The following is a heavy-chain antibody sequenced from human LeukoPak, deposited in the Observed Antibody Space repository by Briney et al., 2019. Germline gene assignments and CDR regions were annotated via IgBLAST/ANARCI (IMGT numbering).Heavy chain of an antibody. J-gene: IGHJ6*02. CDR3: AKGYSYGYYYYGMDV. CDR2: IKQDGSEK. CDR1: GFTFSSYW. Sequence: PGGSLRLSCAASGFTFSSYWMSWVRQAPGKGLEWVANIKQDGSEKYYVDSVKGRFTISRDNAKNSLYLQMNSLRAEDTAVYYCAKGYSYGYYYYGMDVWGQGTTVTVSS. D-gene: IGHD5-18*01. V-gene: IGHV3-7*01.